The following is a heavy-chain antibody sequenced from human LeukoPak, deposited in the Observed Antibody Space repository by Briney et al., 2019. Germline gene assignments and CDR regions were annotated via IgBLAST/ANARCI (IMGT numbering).Heavy chain of an antibody. CDR1: GFTFSSYG. J-gene: IGHJ4*02. Sequence: GRSLRLSCAASGFTFSSYGMHWVRQAPGKGLEWVAVISYDGSNKYYADSVKGRFTISRDNSKNTLYLQMNSLRAEDTAVYYCARVGGSYGLDYWGQGTLVTVSS. V-gene: IGHV3-30*19. CDR2: ISYDGSNK. D-gene: IGHD1-26*01. CDR3: ARVGGSYGLDY.